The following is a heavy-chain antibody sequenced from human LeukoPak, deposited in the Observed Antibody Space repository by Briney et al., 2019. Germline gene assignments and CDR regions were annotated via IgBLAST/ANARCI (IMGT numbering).Heavy chain of an antibody. Sequence: ASVKVSCKASGYTFTSYDINWVRQAPGQGLEWMGWMNPNSGNPGYAQKFQGRVTITRNTSISTAYMELSSLRPEDTAVYYCAIRRRGSYHNWFDPWGQGTLVTVSS. D-gene: IGHD3-10*01. CDR2: MNPNSGNP. V-gene: IGHV1-8*03. CDR1: GYTFTSYD. CDR3: AIRRRGSYHNWFDP. J-gene: IGHJ5*02.